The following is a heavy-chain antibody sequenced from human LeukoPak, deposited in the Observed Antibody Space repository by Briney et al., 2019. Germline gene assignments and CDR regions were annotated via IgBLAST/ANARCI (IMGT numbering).Heavy chain of an antibody. CDR2: IYTSGGT. J-gene: IGHJ4*02. CDR3: ARNHLGDFDY. CDR1: GGSISSGSYY. Sequence: PSETLSLTCTVSGGSISSGSYYWSWIRQPAGKGLEWIGRIYTSGGTNYNPSLKSRVTISVDTSKNQFSLKLSSVTAADTAVYYCARNHLGDFDYWGQGTLVTVSS. V-gene: IGHV4-61*02.